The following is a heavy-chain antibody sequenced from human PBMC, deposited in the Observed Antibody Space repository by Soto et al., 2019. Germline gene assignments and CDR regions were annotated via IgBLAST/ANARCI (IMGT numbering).Heavy chain of an antibody. CDR3: AWGRVVVVVVAASYYYYGMDV. Sequence: QVQLVQSGAEVKKPGSSVKVSCKASGGTFSSYAISWVRQAPGQGLEWMGGIIPIFGTANYAQKFQGRVTITADESTSTAYMELSGLRSEDTAVYYCAWGRVVVVVVAASYYYYGMDVWGQGTTVTVSS. V-gene: IGHV1-69*01. J-gene: IGHJ6*02. CDR1: GGTFSSYA. D-gene: IGHD2-15*01. CDR2: IIPIFGTA.